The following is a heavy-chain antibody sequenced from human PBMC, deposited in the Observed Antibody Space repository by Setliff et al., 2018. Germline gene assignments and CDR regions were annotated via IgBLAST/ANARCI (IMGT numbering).Heavy chain of an antibody. D-gene: IGHD2-2*01. CDR1: GYTFTSYG. CDR2: ISGYTGNA. CDR3: SRLVRYCTTTTCQRLSGDEY. V-gene: IGHV1-18*01. Sequence: ASVKVSCKASGYTFTSYGISWVRQAPGQGLEWMGWISGYTGNAYYAHKFQDRVTMTTDTSTGTAYMEVTSLRFDDTAVYYCSRLVRYCTTTTCQRLSGDEYWGQGTLVTAPQ. J-gene: IGHJ4*02.